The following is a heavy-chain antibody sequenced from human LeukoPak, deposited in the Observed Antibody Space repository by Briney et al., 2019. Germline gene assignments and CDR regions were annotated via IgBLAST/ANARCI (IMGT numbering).Heavy chain of an antibody. J-gene: IGHJ3*02. CDR1: GCTFSSYA. D-gene: IGHD3-22*01. V-gene: IGHV1-69*05. CDR3: AGGLTYYYDSSGDDAFDI. Sequence: SVTVSRKASGCTFSSYAISLVRQPPGPGLGWVGGIIPIFGTANYAHKFQGRVTITTDESTSTAYMELSSLRSEDTAVYYCAGGLTYYYDSSGDDAFDIWGQGTMVTVSS. CDR2: IIPIFGTA.